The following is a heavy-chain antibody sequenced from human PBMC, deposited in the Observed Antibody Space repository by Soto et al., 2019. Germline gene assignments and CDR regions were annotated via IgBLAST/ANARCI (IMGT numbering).Heavy chain of an antibody. D-gene: IGHD2-21*02. J-gene: IGHJ6*02. V-gene: IGHV2-5*02. CDR3: VHSRCGGDCLQSYSSHYYYGMDI. Sequence: QITLKESGPTLVKPTQTLTLTCTFSGFSLSTGGMGVGWIRQPPGKALEWLALIYWDGDRRYSPSLMNRLTIAKDTSKNQVVLTMNNMASVDTATYYCVHSRCGGDCLQSYSSHYYYGMDIWGQGTTVTVSS. CDR2: IYWDGDR. CDR1: GFSLSTGGMG.